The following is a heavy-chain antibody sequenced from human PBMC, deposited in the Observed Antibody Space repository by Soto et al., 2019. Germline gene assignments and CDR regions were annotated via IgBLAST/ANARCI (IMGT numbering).Heavy chain of an antibody. Sequence: ETLSLTCAVYGGSFSGYYWSWIRQPPGKGLEWIGEINHSGSTNYNPSLKSRVTISVDTSKNQFSLKLSSVTAADTAVYYCARGRRIRLELRHYFDYWGQGSLVTVSS. D-gene: IGHD1-7*01. CDR3: ARGRRIRLELRHYFDY. CDR1: GGSFSGYY. CDR2: INHSGST. V-gene: IGHV4-34*01. J-gene: IGHJ4*02.